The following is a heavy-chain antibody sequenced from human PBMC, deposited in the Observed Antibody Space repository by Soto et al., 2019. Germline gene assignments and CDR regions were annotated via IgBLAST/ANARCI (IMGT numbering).Heavy chain of an antibody. CDR3: AKDQVAGPFDY. D-gene: IGHD6-19*01. Sequence: GGSLRLSCAASGFTFSSHAVSWVRQAPGKGLEWVSTISGGDDSTYYADSVKGRFTISRDNSKNTLYLQMNSLRPEDTAVYYCAKDQVAGPFDYWGQGTLVTVSS. CDR1: GFTFSSHA. CDR2: ISGGDDST. J-gene: IGHJ4*02. V-gene: IGHV3-23*01.